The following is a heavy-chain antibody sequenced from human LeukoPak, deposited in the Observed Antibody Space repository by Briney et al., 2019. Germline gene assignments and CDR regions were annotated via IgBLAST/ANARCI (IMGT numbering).Heavy chain of an antibody. Sequence: SVKVSCKASGGTFSRSVISWVRQAPGQGLEWMGRIIPIVGTANYAQKFQGRVTITTDESTSTAYMELSSLRSEDTAVYYCASWNYYDSSGYYHQPYWGQGTLVTVSS. CDR2: IIPIVGTA. D-gene: IGHD3-22*01. CDR1: GGTFSRSV. J-gene: IGHJ4*02. V-gene: IGHV1-69*05. CDR3: ASWNYYDSSGYYHQPY.